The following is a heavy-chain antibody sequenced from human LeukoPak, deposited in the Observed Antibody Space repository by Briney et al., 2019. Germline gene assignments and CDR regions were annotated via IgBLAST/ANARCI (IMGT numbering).Heavy chain of an antibody. D-gene: IGHD3-3*01. CDR2: IYPGDSDT. Sequence: GESLRISCKTSGYSFTSYWIGWVRQMPGKGLEWMGIIYPGDSDTRYSPSFQGQVTISADKSISTAYLQWSSLKASDTAMYYCARRYYDFWSGYSLDYWGQGTLVTVSS. J-gene: IGHJ4*02. CDR3: ARRYYDFWSGYSLDY. CDR1: GYSFTSYW. V-gene: IGHV5-51*01.